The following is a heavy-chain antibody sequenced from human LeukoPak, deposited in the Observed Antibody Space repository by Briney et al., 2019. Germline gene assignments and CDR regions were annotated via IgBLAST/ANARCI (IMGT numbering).Heavy chain of an antibody. Sequence: SETLSLTCTVSGGSISSSSYYWGWIRQPPGKGLEWIGSIYYSGSTYYNPSLKSRVTISVDTSKNQFSLKLSSVTAADTAVYYCRMASDSSGYYAWDFDYWGQGTLVTVSS. V-gene: IGHV4-39*01. CDR1: GGSISSSSYY. CDR2: IYYSGST. D-gene: IGHD3-22*01. CDR3: RMASDSSGYYAWDFDY. J-gene: IGHJ4*02.